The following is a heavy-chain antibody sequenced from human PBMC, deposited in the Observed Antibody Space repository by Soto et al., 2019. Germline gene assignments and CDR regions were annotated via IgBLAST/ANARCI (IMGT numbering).Heavy chain of an antibody. CDR3: ARNVGPHLSHYFDY. Sequence: NLSETLSLTCTVSYGSISTYHWSWVRQPPEKGLEWIGYIYHSGDTSYNPSLKSRVTISVDTSKNQFSLKLSSVTAADTAVYYCARNVGPHLSHYFDYWGQGTLVTVSS. D-gene: IGHD3-3*02. J-gene: IGHJ4*02. V-gene: IGHV4-59*08. CDR2: IYHSGDT. CDR1: YGSISTYH.